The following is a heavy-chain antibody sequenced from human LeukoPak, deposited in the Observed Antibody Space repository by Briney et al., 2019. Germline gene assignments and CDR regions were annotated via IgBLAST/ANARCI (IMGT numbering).Heavy chain of an antibody. J-gene: IGHJ3*02. D-gene: IGHD5-24*01. CDR1: GYTFTSYY. CDR2: INPSGGST. CDR3: AREGHVRVEVATIGFHGAFDI. Sequence: GASVKVSCKASGYTFTSYYMHWVRQAPGQGLEWMGIINPSGGSTSYAQKFQGRATMTRDTSTSTVYMELSSLRSEDTAVYYCAREGHVRVEVATIGFHGAFDIWGQGTMVTVSS. V-gene: IGHV1-46*01.